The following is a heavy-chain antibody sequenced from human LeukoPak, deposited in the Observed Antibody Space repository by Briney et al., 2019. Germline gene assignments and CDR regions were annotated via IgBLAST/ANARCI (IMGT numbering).Heavy chain of an antibody. J-gene: IGHJ5*02. CDR2: IYTSGST. D-gene: IGHD5-18*01. CDR3: ARDTAMVLYNWFDP. Sequence: PSETLSLTCTVSGGSISSYYWSWIRQPAGKGLEWIGRIYTSGSTSYNPSLKSRVTMSVDTSKNQFSLKLSSVTAADTAVYYCARDTAMVLYNWFDPWGQGTLVTVSS. CDR1: GGSISSYY. V-gene: IGHV4-4*07.